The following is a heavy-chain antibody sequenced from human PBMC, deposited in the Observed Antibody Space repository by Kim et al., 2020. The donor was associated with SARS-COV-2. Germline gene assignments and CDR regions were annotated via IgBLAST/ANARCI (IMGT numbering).Heavy chain of an antibody. CDR3: ARAAYGSHYFDY. V-gene: IGHV4-59*01. D-gene: IGHD3-10*01. J-gene: IGHJ4*02. Sequence: SETLSLTCTVSGGSISSYYWSWIRQPPGKGLEWIGYIYYSGSTNYNPSLKSRVTISVDTSKNQFSLKLSSVTAADTAVYYCARAAYGSHYFDYWGQGTLVTVSS. CDR1: GGSISSYY. CDR2: IYYSGST.